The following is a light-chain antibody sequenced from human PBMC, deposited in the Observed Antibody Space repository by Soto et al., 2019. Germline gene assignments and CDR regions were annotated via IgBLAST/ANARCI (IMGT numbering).Light chain of an antibody. CDR2: GAS. J-gene: IGKJ1*01. CDR3: QHYSSQT. Sequence: IVFTQSPSTLSLSDGERVTLSCRASQSVSRSYLAWYQQRPGQAPRRLIYGASSRATGIPDRFSGSGSGTDFTLTISRLEPEDSAVYFCQHYSSQTFGQGTKV. CDR1: QSVSRSY. V-gene: IGKV3-20*01.